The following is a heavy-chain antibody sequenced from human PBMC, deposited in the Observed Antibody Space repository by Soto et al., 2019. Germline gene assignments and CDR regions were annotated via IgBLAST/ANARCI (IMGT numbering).Heavy chain of an antibody. V-gene: IGHV3-13*01. CDR1: GFTFSDHY. D-gene: IGHD2-21*01. CDR2: ISTAGDT. Sequence: PGGSLRLSCAASGFTFSDHYMDWVRQAPGKNLEWVAAISTAGDTYYLGSVKGRFTISREDAKNSLSLQMSSLRSEDTAVYYCARRRYCGYDCYHKHYYGMDVWGQGTTVTVSS. J-gene: IGHJ6*02. CDR3: ARRRYCGYDCYHKHYYGMDV.